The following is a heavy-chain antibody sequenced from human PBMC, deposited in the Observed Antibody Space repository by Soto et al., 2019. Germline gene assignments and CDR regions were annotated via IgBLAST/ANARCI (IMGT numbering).Heavy chain of an antibody. V-gene: IGHV3-15*01. CDR1: GFNFTNAL. D-gene: IGHD2-2*01. Sequence: EVQLVESGGGLVKPGGSLRLPCSASGFNFTNALMNWVPQDPGKGLESIGRIKSKTDGGTTDYTAPGKGRFIISRDDSKNTLFMQMSSLQIEDTAVYYCVTDRLVWGQGTLVTVFS. J-gene: IGHJ4*02. CDR3: VTDRLV. CDR2: IKSKTDGGTT.